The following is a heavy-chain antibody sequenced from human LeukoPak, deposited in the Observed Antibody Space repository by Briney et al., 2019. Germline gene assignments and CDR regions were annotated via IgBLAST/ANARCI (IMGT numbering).Heavy chain of an antibody. D-gene: IGHD3-22*01. J-gene: IGHJ3*02. CDR3: AHRRYYYDSSGSPLGAFDI. Sequence: ESGPTLVKPTQTLTLTCTFSGFSLSTSAVGVGWIRQPPGKALEWLALIYWNDDKRYSPSLKSRLTITKATSKIQVVLTMPNMDPVDTATYYCAHRRYYYDSSGSPLGAFDIWGQGTMVTVSS. CDR2: IYWNDDK. V-gene: IGHV2-5*01. CDR1: GFSLSTSAVG.